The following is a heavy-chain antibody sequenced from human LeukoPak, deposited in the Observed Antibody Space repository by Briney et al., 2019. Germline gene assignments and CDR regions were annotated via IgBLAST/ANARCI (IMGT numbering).Heavy chain of an antibody. J-gene: IGHJ6*03. CDR2: INHSGST. D-gene: IGHD5-18*01. Sequence: SETLSLTCAVYGGSFSGYYWSWIRQPPGKGLEWIGEINHSGSTNYNPSLKSRVTISVDTSKNQFSLNLSSVTAADTAVYYCARDRGSEYIYADNPAVPYMDVWGKGTTVTVSS. CDR1: GGSFSGYY. CDR3: ARDRGSEYIYADNPAVPYMDV. V-gene: IGHV4-34*01.